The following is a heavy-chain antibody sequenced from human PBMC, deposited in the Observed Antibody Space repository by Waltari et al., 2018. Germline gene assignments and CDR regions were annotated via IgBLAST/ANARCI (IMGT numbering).Heavy chain of an antibody. V-gene: IGHV3-23*01. D-gene: IGHD1-26*01. CDR2: ISGSSVST. CDR3: AKDRSGSYYLGDS. J-gene: IGHJ4*02. CDR1: GFTFSAYT. Sequence: EVQILESGGGLVQPGGSLSLSCAASGFTFSAYTMNWVRQAPGKGLEWVSSISGSSVSTYYADSVQGLFTISRDNSKNTMYLQMNSLRAEDSAVYYCAKDRSGSYYLGDSWGQGTLVTVSS.